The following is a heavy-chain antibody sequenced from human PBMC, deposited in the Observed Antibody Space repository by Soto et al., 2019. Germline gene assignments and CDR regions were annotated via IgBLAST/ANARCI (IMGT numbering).Heavy chain of an antibody. D-gene: IGHD3-3*01. V-gene: IGHV4-34*01. CDR3: ARGRVITIFGVVTMYYFDY. CDR2: IKHSGST. J-gene: IGHJ4*02. Sequence: PSETLSLTCAVYGGSFSGYYWSWIRQPPGKGLEWIGEIKHSGSTNYNPSLKSRVTISVDTSKNQFSLKLSSVTAADMAVYYCARGRVITIFGVVTMYYFDYWGQGTLVTVS. CDR1: GGSFSGYY.